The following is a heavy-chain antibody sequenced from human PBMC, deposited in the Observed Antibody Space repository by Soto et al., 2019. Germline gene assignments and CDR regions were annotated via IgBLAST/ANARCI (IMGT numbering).Heavy chain of an antibody. CDR1: GFTFSNSR. V-gene: IGHV3-74*01. J-gene: IGHJ4*02. Sequence: EVQLVESGGGLVQPGGSLRLSCAVFGFTFSNSRIHWVRQAPGKGLVWVSRLHNEEMTTGYADSVKGRFTISRDTAKNRVYLQRTSLRAEDTGVYFCTRAPGYNGHYWRFDYWGQGTLVSVSS. CDR2: LHNEEMTT. CDR3: TRAPGYNGHYWRFDY. D-gene: IGHD5-12*01.